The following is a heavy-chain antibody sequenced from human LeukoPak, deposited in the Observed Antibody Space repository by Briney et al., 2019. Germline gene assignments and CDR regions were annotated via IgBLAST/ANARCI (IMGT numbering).Heavy chain of an antibody. Sequence: GGSLRLSCAASGFTFSSYWMSWVRQAPGKGLEWVANIKQDGSEKYYVDSVKGRFTISRDNAKNSLYLQMNSLRAEDTAVYYCARALYGDYASFDYWGQGNLVTVSS. CDR2: IKQDGSEK. CDR3: ARALYGDYASFDY. CDR1: GFTFSSYW. V-gene: IGHV3-7*01. J-gene: IGHJ4*02. D-gene: IGHD4-17*01.